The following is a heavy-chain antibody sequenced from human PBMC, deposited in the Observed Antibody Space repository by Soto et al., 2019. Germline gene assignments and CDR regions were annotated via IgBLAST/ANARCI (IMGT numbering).Heavy chain of an antibody. CDR2: IHHSGST. J-gene: IGHJ4*02. CDR3: ARDQGSHPGD. D-gene: IGHD6-13*01. Sequence: QVQLQESGPGLVRPSGTVSLTCAVSGVSISSDNWWSWVRQPPGKALEWIGEIHHSGSTNYNPSLKSRVTMSVVPSKDLFSLTLNSVTAADTAFYYCARDQGSHPGDWGQGTLVSVYS. V-gene: IGHV4-4*02. CDR1: GVSISSDNW.